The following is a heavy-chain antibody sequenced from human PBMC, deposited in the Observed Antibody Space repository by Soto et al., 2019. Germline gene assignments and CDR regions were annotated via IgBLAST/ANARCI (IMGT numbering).Heavy chain of an antibody. CDR3: ARDYCSTSSCFDY. CDR1: GFTFSDYG. CDR2: IWYDGSKK. V-gene: IGHV3-33*01. J-gene: IGHJ4*02. Sequence: LRLSCAASGFTFSDYGMHWVRQAPGKGLEWVAVIWYDGSKKYYVDSVKGRFTISRDTSKNTVYLQMNSLRVEDTAVYYCARDYCSTSSCFDYWGQGTPVTVSS. D-gene: IGHD2-2*01.